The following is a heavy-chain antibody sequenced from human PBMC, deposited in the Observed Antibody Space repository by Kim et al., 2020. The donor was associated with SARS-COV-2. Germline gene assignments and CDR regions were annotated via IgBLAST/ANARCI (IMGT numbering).Heavy chain of an antibody. CDR2: IDAGSGNT. V-gene: IGHV1-3*01. J-gene: IGHJ4*02. CDR1: GYTFTTYA. D-gene: IGHD6-13*01. Sequence: ASVKVSCKASGYTFTTYAVHLVRQAPGQRLEWMGWIDAGSGNTKYSHKFQGTVTITMDTSASTAYMELSSLTSEDTAVYYCARGGISTWPTDYWGQGSLVTVSP. CDR3: ARGGISTWPTDY.